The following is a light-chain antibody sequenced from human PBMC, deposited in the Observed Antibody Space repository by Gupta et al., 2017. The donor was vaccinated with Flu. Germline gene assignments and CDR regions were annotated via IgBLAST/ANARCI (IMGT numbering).Light chain of an antibody. J-gene: IGKJ1*01. CDR2: AAS. V-gene: IGKV1-39*01. CDR3: QQGDTTPRT. CDR1: QSISSY. Sequence: DIQMTHSPSSLSASVGDRVTITCRASQSISSYLNWYQQKPGKAPKLLIYAASRLQSGVPSRFSGSGSGTDFSLTISMRQPEDFATYYSQQGDTTPRTFGQRTKVEIK.